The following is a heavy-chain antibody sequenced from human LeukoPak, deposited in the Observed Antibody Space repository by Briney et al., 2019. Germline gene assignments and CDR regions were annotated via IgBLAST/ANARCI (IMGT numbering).Heavy chain of an antibody. CDR2: IYYSGST. D-gene: IGHD2-15*01. Sequence: SETLSLTCTVSGGSVSSGSYYWSWIRQPPGKGLEWIGYIYYSGSTNYNPSLKGRVTISVDTSKNQFSLKLSSVTAADTAVYYCAREGVVAATGGFDYWGQGTLVTVSS. CDR3: AREGVVAATGGFDY. J-gene: IGHJ4*02. V-gene: IGHV4-61*01. CDR1: GGSVSSGSYY.